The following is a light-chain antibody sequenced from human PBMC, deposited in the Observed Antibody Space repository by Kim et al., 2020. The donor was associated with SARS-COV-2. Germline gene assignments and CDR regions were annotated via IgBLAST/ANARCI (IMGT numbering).Light chain of an antibody. CDR1: QSISSW. CDR2: DAS. V-gene: IGKV1-5*01. CDR3: QQYNSYSWT. Sequence: ASVGARVTITCRASQSISSWLAWYQQKPGKAPKVLIYDASSLESGVPSRFSGSGSGTEFTLTISSLQPDDFATYFCQQYNSYSWTFGQGTKVDIK. J-gene: IGKJ1*01.